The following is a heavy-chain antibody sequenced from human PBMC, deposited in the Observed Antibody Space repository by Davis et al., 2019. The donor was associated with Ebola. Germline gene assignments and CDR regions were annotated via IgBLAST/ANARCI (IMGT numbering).Heavy chain of an antibody. V-gene: IGHV1-69*02. CDR2: IIPILGIA. CDR1: GGTFSSYT. D-gene: IGHD2-15*01. CDR3: ARGGILGYCSGGSCYSDNI. Sequence: SVKVSCKASGGTFSSYTISWVRQAPGQGLEWMGRIIPILGIANYAQKFQGRVTITADKSTSPAYMELSSLRSEDTAVYYCARGGILGYCSGGSCYSDNIWGQGTMVTVSS. J-gene: IGHJ3*02.